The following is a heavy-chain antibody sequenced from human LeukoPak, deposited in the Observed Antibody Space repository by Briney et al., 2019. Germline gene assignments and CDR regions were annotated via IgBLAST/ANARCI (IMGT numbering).Heavy chain of an antibody. CDR3: ARDRGLKRSSSLGGY. CDR2: IYTSGST. V-gene: IGHV4-61*02. J-gene: IGHJ4*02. D-gene: IGHD6-6*01. CDR1: GGSISSGSYY. Sequence: NSSETLSLTCTVSGGSISSGSYYWSWIRQPAGKGLEWIGRIYTSGSTNYNPSLKSRVTISVDTSKNQFSLKLSSVTAADTAVYYCARDRGLKRSSSLGGYWGQGTLVTVSS.